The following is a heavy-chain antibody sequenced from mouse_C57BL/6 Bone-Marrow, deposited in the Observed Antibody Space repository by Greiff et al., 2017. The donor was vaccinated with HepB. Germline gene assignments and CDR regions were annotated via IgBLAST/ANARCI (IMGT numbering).Heavy chain of an antibody. Sequence: VKLMESGAELARPGASVKLSCKASGYTFTSYGISWVKQRTGQGLEWIGEIYPRSGNTYYNEKFKGKATLTADKSSSTAYMELRSLTSEDSAVYFCARCHYYGSSYYFDYWGQGTTLTVSS. J-gene: IGHJ2*01. CDR2: IYPRSGNT. D-gene: IGHD1-1*01. V-gene: IGHV1-81*01. CDR1: GYTFTSYG. CDR3: ARCHYYGSSYYFDY.